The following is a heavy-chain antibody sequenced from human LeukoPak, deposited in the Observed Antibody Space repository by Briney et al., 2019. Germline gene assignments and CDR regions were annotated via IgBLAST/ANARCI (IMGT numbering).Heavy chain of an antibody. CDR3: AKGEGYYYYYMDV. V-gene: IGHV3-30*02. CDR2: IRYDGSNK. CDR1: GFTFSSYV. J-gene: IGHJ6*03. Sequence: GGSLRLSCAASGFTFSSYVMHWVRQAPGKGLEWVAFIRYDGSNKYYADSVKGRFIISRDNSKSTLYLLMNSLRAEDTAVYYCAKGEGYYYYYMDVWGKGTTVTISS.